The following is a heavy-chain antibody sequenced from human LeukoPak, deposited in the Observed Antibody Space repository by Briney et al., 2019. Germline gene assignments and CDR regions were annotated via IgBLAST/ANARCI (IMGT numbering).Heavy chain of an antibody. CDR1: GGSINGFH. CDR2: ISHTGNT. D-gene: IGHD2-21*02. J-gene: IGHJ4*02. V-gene: IGHV4-59*08. Sequence: KASETLSLTCTVSGGSINGFHWGWVRQPPGKGLEYLGFISHTGNTNYSPSLESRVTISIDTSKNHFSLELRSVTAADTAVYFCARVGDCGDDCYSHDYWGQGTLVSVSS. CDR3: ARVGDCGDDCYSHDY.